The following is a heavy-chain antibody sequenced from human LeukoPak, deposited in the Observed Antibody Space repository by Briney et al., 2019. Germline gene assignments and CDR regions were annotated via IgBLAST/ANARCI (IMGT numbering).Heavy chain of an antibody. CDR3: ARGGYSSALVH. Sequence: PGGSLRLSCAASGFTFSSYSMNWVRQAPGKGLEWVSSISSSSSYIYYADSVKGRFTISRDNAKNSLYLQLSSLRAEGPAVHYCARGGYSSALVHWGQGTLVTVSS. D-gene: IGHD5-18*01. CDR1: GFTFSSYS. V-gene: IGHV3-21*01. CDR2: ISSSSSYI. J-gene: IGHJ4*02.